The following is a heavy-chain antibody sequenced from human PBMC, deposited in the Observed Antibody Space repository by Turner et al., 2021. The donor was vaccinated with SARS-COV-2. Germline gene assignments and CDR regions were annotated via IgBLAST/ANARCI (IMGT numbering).Heavy chain of an antibody. Sequence: QVQLQESGPGLVQPSETLSLTCTVSGGSISSSSYFWSWIRPRPTKELEWIGSIYYSGTTYYNPSMTSRVTVSIDPSKNQFSLILTSVTAADTALFYCARQAAGQGLDYWGRGILVTVSS. D-gene: IGHD3-10*01. CDR2: IYYSGTT. CDR3: ARQAAGQGLDY. J-gene: IGHJ4*02. CDR1: GGSISSSSYF. V-gene: IGHV4-39*01.